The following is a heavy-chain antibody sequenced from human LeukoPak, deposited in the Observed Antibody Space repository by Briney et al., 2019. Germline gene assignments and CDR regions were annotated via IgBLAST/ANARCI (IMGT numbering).Heavy chain of an antibody. V-gene: IGHV1-2*02. CDR3: ARDHEPMGAYYYYMDV. CDR2: INPNSGGT. D-gene: IGHD3-10*01. J-gene: IGHJ6*03. Sequence: ASVKVSCKASGYTFTGYYMHWVRQAPGQGLEWMGWINPNSGGTNYAQKFQGRVTMTRDASISTAYMELSRLRSDDTAVYYCARDHEPMGAYYYYMDVWGKGTTVTISS. CDR1: GYTFTGYY.